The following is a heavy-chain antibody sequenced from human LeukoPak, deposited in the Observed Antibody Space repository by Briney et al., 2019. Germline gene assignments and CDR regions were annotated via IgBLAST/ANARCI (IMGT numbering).Heavy chain of an antibody. Sequence: GESLKISCKGSGYSSTSYWIGWVRQMPGKGLEWMGIIYPGDSDTRYSPSLQGQVTISADKSISTAYLQWSSLKASDTAMYYCARQSSYNWNDAFDYWGQGTLVTVSS. V-gene: IGHV5-51*01. D-gene: IGHD1-1*01. CDR2: IYPGDSDT. CDR1: GYSSTSYW. J-gene: IGHJ4*02. CDR3: ARQSSYNWNDAFDY.